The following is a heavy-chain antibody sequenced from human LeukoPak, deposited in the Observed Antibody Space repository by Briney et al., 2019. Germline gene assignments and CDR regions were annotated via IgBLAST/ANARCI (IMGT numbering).Heavy chain of an antibody. Sequence: KPSQTLSLTCTVSGGSISSGDYYWCWIRQPPGKGLEWIGYIYDSGSTYYNPSLESRVTMSVDTSKNQFSLKLSSVTAADTAVYYCAVVAATLAYWGQGTLVTVSS. CDR1: GGSISSGDYY. CDR2: IYDSGST. D-gene: IGHD2-15*01. J-gene: IGHJ4*02. V-gene: IGHV4-30-4*01. CDR3: AVVAATLAY.